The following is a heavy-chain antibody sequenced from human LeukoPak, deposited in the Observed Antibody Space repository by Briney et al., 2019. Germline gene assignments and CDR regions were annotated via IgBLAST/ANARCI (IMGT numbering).Heavy chain of an antibody. V-gene: IGHV3-48*02. CDR3: ARVAVAATWADAFDI. D-gene: IGHD6-19*01. CDR1: GFIFSRYS. J-gene: IGHJ3*02. Sequence: GGSLRLSCAASGFIFSRYSMNWVRQAPGKGLEWVSYISSSGGTLYYADSVKGRFTISRDNAKNSLYLQMNSLRDEDTAVYYCARVAVAATWADAFDIWGQGTMVTVSS. CDR2: ISSSGGTL.